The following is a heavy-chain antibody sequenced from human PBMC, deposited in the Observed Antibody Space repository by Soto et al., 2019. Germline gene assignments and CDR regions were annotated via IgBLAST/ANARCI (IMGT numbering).Heavy chain of an antibody. CDR2: IYYSGST. Sequence: SETLSLTCTVSGGSISSSSYYWGWIRQPPGKGLEWIGSIYYSGSTYYNPSLKSRVTISVDTSKNQFSLKLSSVTAADTAVYYCADHQLWFGEPLGAFDIWGQGTNVTVSS. CDR3: ADHQLWFGEPLGAFDI. D-gene: IGHD3-10*01. CDR1: GGSISSSSYY. J-gene: IGHJ3*02. V-gene: IGHV4-39*01.